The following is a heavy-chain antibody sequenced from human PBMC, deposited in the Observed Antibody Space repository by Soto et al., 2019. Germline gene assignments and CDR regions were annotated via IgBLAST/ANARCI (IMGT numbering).Heavy chain of an antibody. CDR2: INPATGAA. D-gene: IGHD3-3*01. Sequence: QLHLVQSGAVVKKPGASVTVSCSASGYPVTAYYMHWVRQAPGRGLEWMGGINPATGAAKYTQTFQGRVTMTRDTSTSTVFMELSGRTSEDTAVFSFARGGGVGVAGSAAFDMWGQGTLVTVSS. J-gene: IGHJ3*02. CDR1: GYPVTAYY. CDR3: ARGGGVGVAGSAAFDM. V-gene: IGHV1-2*02.